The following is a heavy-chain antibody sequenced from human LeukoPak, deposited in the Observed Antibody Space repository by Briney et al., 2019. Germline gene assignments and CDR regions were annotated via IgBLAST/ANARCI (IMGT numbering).Heavy chain of an antibody. CDR1: GGSISSYY. Sequence: SETLSLTCTVSGGSISSYYWSWIRQPPGKGLEWIGYIYYSGSTNYNPSLKSRVTISVDTSENQFSLKLSSVTAADTAVYYCARGVATIATGPHFDYWGQGTLVTVSS. CDR3: ARGVATIATGPHFDY. CDR2: IYYSGST. D-gene: IGHD5-24*01. J-gene: IGHJ4*02. V-gene: IGHV4-59*08.